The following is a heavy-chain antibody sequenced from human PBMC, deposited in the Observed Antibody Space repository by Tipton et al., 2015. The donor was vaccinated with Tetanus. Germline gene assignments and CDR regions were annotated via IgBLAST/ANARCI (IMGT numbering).Heavy chain of an antibody. V-gene: IGHV4-59*02. CDR1: GDSVSGYY. Sequence: TLSLTCGVSGDSVSGYYWSWVRQPPGKGLEWVGYVYYTGDTNYNPSLKSRVTISMDRSENQISLKMTSVTAADTAVYYCAGVTAQRTELYFEHWGQGTQVTVSS. J-gene: IGHJ1*01. CDR2: VYYTGDT. CDR3: AGVTAQRTELYFEH. D-gene: IGHD2-8*02.